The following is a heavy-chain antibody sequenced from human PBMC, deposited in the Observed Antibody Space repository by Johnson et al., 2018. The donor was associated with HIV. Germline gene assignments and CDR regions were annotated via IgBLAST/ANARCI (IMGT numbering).Heavy chain of an antibody. V-gene: IGHV3-30*03. Sequence: QVQLVESGGGVVQPGRSLRLSCSASGFTFSNYGMQWVRQAPGKGLEWVAVISYDGDNEYYADSVKGRFTISRDNSKNTLYLQMNSLRAEDTAVYYCARENSSGYHDAFDIWGQGTLVTVSS. CDR2: ISYDGDNE. D-gene: IGHD3-22*01. CDR1: GFTFSNYG. CDR3: ARENSSGYHDAFDI. J-gene: IGHJ3*02.